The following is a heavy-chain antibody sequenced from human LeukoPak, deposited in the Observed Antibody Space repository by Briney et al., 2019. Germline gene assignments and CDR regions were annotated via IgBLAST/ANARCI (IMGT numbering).Heavy chain of an antibody. J-gene: IGHJ4*02. CDR1: GFTFSSYA. CDR2: ISSSGGST. D-gene: IGHD3-22*01. V-gene: IGHV3-23*01. Sequence: PGGSLRLSCAASGFTFSSYAMSWVRQAPGKGLEWVSAISSSGGSTYYADSVKGRFTISRDNSKNTLHLQMNSLRAEDTAVYYCAKDHSFWQDYYDSSGYTFDYWGQGTLVTVSS. CDR3: AKDHSFWQDYYDSSGYTFDY.